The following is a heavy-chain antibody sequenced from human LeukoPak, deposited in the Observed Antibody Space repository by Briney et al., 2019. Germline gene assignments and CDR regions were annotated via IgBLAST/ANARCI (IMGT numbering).Heavy chain of an antibody. V-gene: IGHV4-38-2*02. D-gene: IGHD3-10*01. CDR2: MYHSGTT. J-gene: IGHJ5*02. CDR3: VRGPLLWFAELRFDP. Sequence: PSETLSLTCTVSGYTIRSGYYWGWIRQPPGKGLEWIGSMYHSGTTYYNASLKSRATISVDTSKNQISLKMNAMTAADTDVYYCVRGPLLWFAELRFDPWGQGTLVTVSS. CDR1: GYTIRSGYY.